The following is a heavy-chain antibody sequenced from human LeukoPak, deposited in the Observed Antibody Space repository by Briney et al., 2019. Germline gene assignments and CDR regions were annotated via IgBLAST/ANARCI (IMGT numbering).Heavy chain of an antibody. CDR3: ARDQSVRLLQTSSTYFKHVFAI. CDR2: VHRSGNT. CDR1: GGSISTYY. V-gene: IGHV4-4*07. D-gene: IGHD6-13*01. Sequence: PSETLSLTCSVSGGSISTYYWSWIRQPAGKGLEWIGRVHRSGNTNYNPSLQSRVTMSVDTSKNQISLRLRFVTAADTAVYYCARDQSVRLLQTSSTYFKHVFAIWGQGSMVTVSS. J-gene: IGHJ3*02.